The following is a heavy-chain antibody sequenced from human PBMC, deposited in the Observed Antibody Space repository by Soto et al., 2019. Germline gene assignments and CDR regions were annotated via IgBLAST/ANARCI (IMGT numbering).Heavy chain of an antibody. CDR3: ARGRYGDY. V-gene: IGHV1-18*01. Sequence: QVHLVQSGAEVKKPGASVKVSCKGSGYAFTTYGITWGRQAPGPGLEWMGWISAHNGKTNYAQKLKGRVTVTRDTSTSTAYMELRSLRSDDTAVYYWARGRYGDYWGQGALVTVSS. J-gene: IGHJ4*02. D-gene: IGHD1-1*01. CDR1: GYAFTTYG. CDR2: ISAHNGKT.